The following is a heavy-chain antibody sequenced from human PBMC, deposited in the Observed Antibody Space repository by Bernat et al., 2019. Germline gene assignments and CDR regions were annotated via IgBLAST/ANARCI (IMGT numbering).Heavy chain of an antibody. CDR3: AKDRELVDH. Sequence: EVQLLESGGGLVRPGGSLRLSCAASGFTFTSYAMSWVRQAPGKGLEWVSAISGSGESTYYAHSVKGRFTISRDNSKNTLYLQMNSLRAKGTAVYFCAKDRELVDHWGQGTLVTVSS. D-gene: IGHD1-26*01. CDR1: GFTFTSYA. V-gene: IGHV3-23*01. J-gene: IGHJ4*02. CDR2: ISGSGEST.